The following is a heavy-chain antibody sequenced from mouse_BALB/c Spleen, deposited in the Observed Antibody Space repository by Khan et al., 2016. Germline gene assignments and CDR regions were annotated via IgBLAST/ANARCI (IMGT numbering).Heavy chain of an antibody. CDR3: ASRNWDVDY. Sequence: VQLKESGPGLVKPSQSLSLTCTVTGYSITSDYAWNWIRQFPGNKLEWMGYISYSGSTSYNPSLKSRISITRDTPKNQFFLQLNSVTTEDTATYYCASRNWDVDYWGQGTTLTVSS. D-gene: IGHD4-1*02. CDR1: GYSITSDYA. J-gene: IGHJ2*01. V-gene: IGHV3-2*02. CDR2: ISYSGST.